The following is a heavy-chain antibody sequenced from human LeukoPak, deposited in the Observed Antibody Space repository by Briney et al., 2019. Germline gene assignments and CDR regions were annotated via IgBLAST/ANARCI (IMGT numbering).Heavy chain of an antibody. Sequence: SETLSLTCTVSGGSISSSSDYWGWIRQPPGKGLEWIGSIYYSGSTYYNPSLKSRVTISVDTSKNQFSLKLSSVTAADTAVYYCARHLPAAILSNFDYWGQGTLVTVSS. D-gene: IGHD2-2*01. CDR3: ARHLPAAILSNFDY. CDR1: GGSISSSSDY. CDR2: IYYSGST. V-gene: IGHV4-39*01. J-gene: IGHJ4*02.